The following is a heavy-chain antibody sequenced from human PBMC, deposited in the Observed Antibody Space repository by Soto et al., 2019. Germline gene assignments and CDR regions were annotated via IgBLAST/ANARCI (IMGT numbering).Heavy chain of an antibody. Sequence: GASVKVSCKASGYTFTSYYMHWVRQAPGQGLEWMGIINPSGGSTSYAQKFQGRVTMTRDTSTSTVYMELSSLRSEDTAVFYCVRHDSIVVVPAATRSGLDYWGQGTLVTVSS. CDR3: VRHDSIVVVPAATRSGLDY. CDR1: GYTFTSYY. D-gene: IGHD2-2*01. V-gene: IGHV1-46*03. CDR2: INPSGGST. J-gene: IGHJ4*02.